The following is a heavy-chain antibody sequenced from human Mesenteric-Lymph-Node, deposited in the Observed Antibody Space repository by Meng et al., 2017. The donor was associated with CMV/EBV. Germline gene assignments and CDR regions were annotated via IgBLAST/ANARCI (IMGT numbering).Heavy chain of an antibody. V-gene: IGHV1-2*02. CDR2: INPNSGGT. D-gene: IGHD2-2*02. J-gene: IGHJ5*02. CDR3: AREHIVVVPAAITGRGWFDP. Sequence: ASVKVSCKASGYTFTGYYMHWVRQAPGQGLEWMGWINPNSGGTNYAQKFQGRVTMTRDTSISTAYMELSRLRSDDTAVYYCAREHIVVVPAAITGRGWFDPWGQGTLVTVSS. CDR1: GYTFTGYY.